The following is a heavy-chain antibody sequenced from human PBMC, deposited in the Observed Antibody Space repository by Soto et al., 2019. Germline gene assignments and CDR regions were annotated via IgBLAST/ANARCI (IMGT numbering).Heavy chain of an antibody. CDR3: ARAPSSSWSKYYFDY. CDR2: IYYSGST. Sequence: SETLSLTCTVSGGSISSYYWSWIRQPPGKGLEWIGYIYYSGSTNYNPSLKSRVTISVDTSKNQFSLKLSSVTAADTAVYYCARAPSSSWSKYYFDYWGQGTLVTVSS. J-gene: IGHJ4*02. D-gene: IGHD6-13*01. V-gene: IGHV4-59*01. CDR1: GGSISSYY.